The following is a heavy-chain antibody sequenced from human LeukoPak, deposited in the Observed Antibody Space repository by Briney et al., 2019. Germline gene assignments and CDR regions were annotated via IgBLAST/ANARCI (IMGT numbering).Heavy chain of an antibody. V-gene: IGHV5-51*01. CDR3: ARLGRRGGSYLIYFDS. CDR1: GYGFTSYW. CDR2: ISPGDSYT. D-gene: IGHD1-26*01. J-gene: IGHJ4*02. Sequence: GESLKISCKASGYGFTSYWIGWXXXMPGKGLEWXGXISPGDSYTRYSPSFQGQVTFSADKSISTAYVQWSSLKASDTAMYYCARLGRRGGSYLIYFDSWGQGTLVTVSS.